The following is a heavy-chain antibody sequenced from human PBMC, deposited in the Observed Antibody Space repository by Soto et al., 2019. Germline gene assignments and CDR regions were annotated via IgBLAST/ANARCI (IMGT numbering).Heavy chain of an antibody. CDR3: ARWDFLVVPAALTDGHDYYYSGMDV. Sequence: SETLSLTCAVSGGSISSSNWWSWVRQPPGKGLEWIGEIYHSGSTNYNPSLKSRVTISVDKSKNQFSLKLSSVTAADTAVYYCARWDFLVVPAALTDGHDYYYSGMDVWGKGTTVTVSS. V-gene: IGHV4-4*02. CDR2: IYHSGST. J-gene: IGHJ6*04. CDR1: GGSISSSNW. D-gene: IGHD2-2*01.